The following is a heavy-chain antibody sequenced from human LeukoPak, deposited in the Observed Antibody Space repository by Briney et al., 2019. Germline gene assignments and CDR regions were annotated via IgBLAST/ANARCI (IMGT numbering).Heavy chain of an antibody. CDR2: IRNKANSYTT. CDR1: GFTFSDHH. CDR3: AKDRIYNRDDY. J-gene: IGHJ4*02. D-gene: IGHD1-1*01. Sequence: GGSLRLSCAVSGFTFSDHHMDWVRQAPGKGLEWVCRIRNKANSYTTEYAASVKGRFTVSRDDSKNSLYLQLNSLKTEDTAVYYCAKDRIYNRDDYWGQGTLVTVSS. V-gene: IGHV3-72*01.